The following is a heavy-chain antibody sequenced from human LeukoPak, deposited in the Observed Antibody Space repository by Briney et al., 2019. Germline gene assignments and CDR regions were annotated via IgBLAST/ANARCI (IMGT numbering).Heavy chain of an antibody. Sequence: GGSLRLSCAASGFTFSSYEMNWVRQAPGKGLERVSYISSSGSTIYYADYVKGRFTITRDNAKNSLYLQMNSLRAEDTAVYYCARAPYTAQVDYWGQGTLVTVSS. D-gene: IGHD5-18*01. V-gene: IGHV3-48*03. CDR1: GFTFSSYE. J-gene: IGHJ4*02. CDR3: ARAPYTAQVDY. CDR2: ISSSGSTI.